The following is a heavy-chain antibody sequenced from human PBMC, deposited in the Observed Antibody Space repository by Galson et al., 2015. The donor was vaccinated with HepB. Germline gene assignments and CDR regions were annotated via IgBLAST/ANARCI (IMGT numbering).Heavy chain of an antibody. CDR1: GFTFSSYS. J-gene: IGHJ6*02. CDR3: ARGSPTAYYYYGMDV. V-gene: IGHV3-21*01. Sequence: SLRLSCAASGFTFSSYSMNWVRQAPGKGLEWVSSISSSSSYIYYADSVKGRFTISRDNAKNSLYLQMNSLRAEDTAVYYCARGSPTAYYYYGMDVWGQGTTVTVSS. CDR2: ISSSSSYI. D-gene: IGHD4-17*01.